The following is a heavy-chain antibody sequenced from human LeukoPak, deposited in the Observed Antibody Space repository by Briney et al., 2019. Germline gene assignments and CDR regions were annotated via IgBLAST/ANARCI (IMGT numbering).Heavy chain of an antibody. V-gene: IGHV4-34*01. CDR1: GGSFSGYY. CDR3: ARWGGSGWYPTHNWFDP. Sequence: SETLSLTCAVYGGSFSGYYWSWIRQPPGKGLEWIGEINHSGSTNYNPSLKSRVTISVDTSKNQFSLKLSSVTAADTAVYYCARWGGSGWYPTHNWFDPWGQGTLVTVSS. J-gene: IGHJ5*02. CDR2: INHSGST. D-gene: IGHD6-19*01.